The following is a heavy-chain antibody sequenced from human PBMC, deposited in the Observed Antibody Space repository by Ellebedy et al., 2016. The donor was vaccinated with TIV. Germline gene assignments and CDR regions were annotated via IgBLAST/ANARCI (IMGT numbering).Heavy chain of an antibody. J-gene: IGHJ3*02. D-gene: IGHD3-16*01. CDR3: ARQGGYAFDI. Sequence: MPGGSLRLSCTVSGGSISSYYWSWIRQPPGKGLEWIGYISYSGSTYYNPSLKSRVTISVDTSKNQFSLKLSSVTAEDTAVYYCARQGGYAFDIWGQGTMVTVSS. CDR1: GGSISSYY. CDR2: ISYSGST. V-gene: IGHV4-59*08.